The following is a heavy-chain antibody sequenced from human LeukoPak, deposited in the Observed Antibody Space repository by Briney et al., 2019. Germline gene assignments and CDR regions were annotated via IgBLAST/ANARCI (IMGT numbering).Heavy chain of an antibody. Sequence: ASVKVSCKASGYTFTSYDINWVRQATGRGLEWMGWMNPNSGNTGYAQKFQGRVTMTRNTSISTAYMELSSLRSEDTAVYYCARGGGYSYGLDYWGQGTLVTVSS. CDR1: GYTFTSYD. D-gene: IGHD5-18*01. CDR3: ARGGGYSYGLDY. J-gene: IGHJ4*02. V-gene: IGHV1-8*01. CDR2: MNPNSGNT.